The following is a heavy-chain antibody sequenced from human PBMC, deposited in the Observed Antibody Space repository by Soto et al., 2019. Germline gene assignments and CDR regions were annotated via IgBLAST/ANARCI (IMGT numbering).Heavy chain of an antibody. CDR2: IYYSGST. CDR3: ARHTGYSSGKRWYDP. J-gene: IGHJ5*02. Sequence: SETLSLTCTVSGGSISSGSYFWGWIRQPPGKGLEWIGSIYYSGSTSYNPSLRSRVTMSVDTSKNQFSLKLSSVSAADTAVYYCARHTGYSSGKRWYDPWGQGTLVTVSS. D-gene: IGHD6-19*01. CDR1: GGSISSGSYF. V-gene: IGHV4-39*01.